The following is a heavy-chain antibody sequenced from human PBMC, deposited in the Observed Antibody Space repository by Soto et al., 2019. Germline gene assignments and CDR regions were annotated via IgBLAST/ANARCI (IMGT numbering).Heavy chain of an antibody. CDR2: ISGSGDNT. J-gene: IGHJ4*02. CDR3: EKNRGGSNRGWPLDY. V-gene: IGHV3-23*01. CDR1: GFTFSSYA. D-gene: IGHD6-19*01. Sequence: GGSLRLSCAVSGFTFSSYAVSWVRQAPGKGLEWVSAISGSGDNTYYADSVKGRFTTSRDNSKDTLYLQLNSLRAEDTAVYYCEKNRGGSNRGWPLDYGGKGTLVTVS.